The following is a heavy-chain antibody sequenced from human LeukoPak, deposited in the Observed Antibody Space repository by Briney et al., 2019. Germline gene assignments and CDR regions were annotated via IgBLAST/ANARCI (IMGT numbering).Heavy chain of an antibody. V-gene: IGHV4-39*01. CDR2: IYYNGNT. Sequence: SETLSLTCTVSGGSISNNNYYWAWIRQPPGKRLEWIGRIYYNGNTYYNPSLRSRVTISVDTSKNQFSLRLSSVTAADTALYYCARSIGATEATSFDYWGQGTLASVSS. CDR3: ARSIGATEATSFDY. CDR1: GGSISNNNYY. J-gene: IGHJ4*02. D-gene: IGHD1-1*01.